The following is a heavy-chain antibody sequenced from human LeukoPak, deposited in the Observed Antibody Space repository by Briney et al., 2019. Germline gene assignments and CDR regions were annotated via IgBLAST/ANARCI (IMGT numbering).Heavy chain of an antibody. D-gene: IGHD3-10*01. CDR1: GFTFSSYW. CDR2: IKQDGSEK. J-gene: IGHJ5*02. Sequence: GGSLRLSCAASGFTFSSYWMSWVRQAPGKGLEWVANIKQDGSEKYYVDSVKGRFTISRDNSKNTLYLQMNSLRAEDTAVYYCARWFGELYGWFDPWGQGTLVTVSS. V-gene: IGHV3-7*03. CDR3: ARWFGELYGWFDP.